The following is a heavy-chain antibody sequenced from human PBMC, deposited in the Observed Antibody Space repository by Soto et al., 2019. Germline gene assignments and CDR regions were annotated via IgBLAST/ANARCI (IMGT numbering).Heavy chain of an antibody. Sequence: ASVKVSCKASGYTFTSYGISWVRQAPGQGLEWMGWISAYNGNTNYAQKLQGRVTMTTDTSTSTAYMELRSLRSDDTAVYYCARGMTTATTGDDAFDIWGQGTMVTVSS. CDR1: GYTFTSYG. CDR2: ISAYNGNT. J-gene: IGHJ3*02. D-gene: IGHD4-17*01. CDR3: ARGMTTATTGDDAFDI. V-gene: IGHV1-18*01.